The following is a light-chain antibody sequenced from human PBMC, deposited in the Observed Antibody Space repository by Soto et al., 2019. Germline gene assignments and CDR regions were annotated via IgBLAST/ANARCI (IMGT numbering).Light chain of an antibody. V-gene: IGKV1-5*01. CDR1: QRINWW. CDR3: QQYYTYPYT. Sequence: DIQMTQSPSTLSASVGDRVTITCRAGQRINWWLVWYQQKPGKAPTLLLFDASNLGSGVPSRFNGSWSGTEFTLTIGILQPDDFATYYCQQYYTYPYTFGQGTKLDI. CDR2: DAS. J-gene: IGKJ2*01.